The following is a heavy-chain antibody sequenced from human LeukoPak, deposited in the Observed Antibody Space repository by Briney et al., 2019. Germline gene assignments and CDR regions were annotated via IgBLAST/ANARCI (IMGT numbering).Heavy chain of an antibody. V-gene: IGHV4-59*01. Sequence: PSETLSLTCTVSGGSISSYYWSWIRQPPGKGLEWIGCIYYSGSTNYNPSLKSRVTISVDTSKNQSSLKLSSVTAADTAVYYCARLGSGYYYYYYGMDVWGQGTTVTVSS. CDR3: ARLGSGYYYYYYGMDV. D-gene: IGHD3-22*01. J-gene: IGHJ6*02. CDR2: IYYSGST. CDR1: GGSISSYY.